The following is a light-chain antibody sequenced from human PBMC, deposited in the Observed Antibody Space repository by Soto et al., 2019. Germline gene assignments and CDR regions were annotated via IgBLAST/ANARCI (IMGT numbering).Light chain of an antibody. CDR1: HCDVGAYNY. Sequence: QSVLTQPRSVSGSPGQSVTISCTGAHCDVGAYNYVSWYQQYPGKAPKLILYDVNKRPSGVPDRFSGFKSGNTASLTISGLQAEDAADYYCCSYASGGFGGGTKLTVL. CDR2: DVN. J-gene: IGLJ2*01. V-gene: IGLV2-11*01. CDR3: CSYASGG.